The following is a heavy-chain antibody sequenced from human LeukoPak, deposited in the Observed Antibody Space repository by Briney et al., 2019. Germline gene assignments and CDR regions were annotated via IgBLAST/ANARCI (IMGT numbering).Heavy chain of an antibody. J-gene: IGHJ6*03. CDR2: IIHSGST. CDR3: ARTDIVVVPAAMGYYYYMDF. CDR1: GGSFSDYY. Sequence: SETLSLTCAVYGGSFSDYYWSWIRQPPGKGLEWIGEIIHSGSTNYNPSLKSRVIISVDTSKNQFSLKLSSVTAADTAVYYCARTDIVVVPAAMGYYYYMDFWGKGTTVTVSS. V-gene: IGHV4-34*12. D-gene: IGHD2-2*01.